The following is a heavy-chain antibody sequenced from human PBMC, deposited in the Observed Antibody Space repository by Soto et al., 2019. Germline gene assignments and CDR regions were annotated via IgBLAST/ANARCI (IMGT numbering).Heavy chain of an antibody. CDR1: GYTLTELS. D-gene: IGHD3-10*01. CDR2: INPNSGGT. Sequence: ASVKVSCKVSGYTLTELSMHWVRQAPGQGLEWMGWINPNSGGTNYAQKFQGWVTMTRDTSISTAYMELSRLRSDDTAVYYCARTYYYGSGSYYPDAFDIWGQGTMVTVSS. V-gene: IGHV1-2*04. CDR3: ARTYYYGSGSYYPDAFDI. J-gene: IGHJ3*02.